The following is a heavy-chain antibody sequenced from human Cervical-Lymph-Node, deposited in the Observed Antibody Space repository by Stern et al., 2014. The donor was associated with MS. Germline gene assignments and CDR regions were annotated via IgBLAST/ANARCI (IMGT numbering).Heavy chain of an antibody. CDR3: TRNSGYTYGYDYDY. D-gene: IGHD5-18*01. CDR1: GFRFGDYA. Sequence: VQLVESGGGLVPPGRSLRLSCTASGFRFGDYAMTWFRQAPEQGLDWVGFLRSKTYGGTADYAASVEDRFIISRDDSKSIAYMQVISLKPEDTAVYYCTRNSGYTYGYDYDYWGQGALVTVSS. J-gene: IGHJ4*02. CDR2: LRSKTYGGTA. V-gene: IGHV3-49*03.